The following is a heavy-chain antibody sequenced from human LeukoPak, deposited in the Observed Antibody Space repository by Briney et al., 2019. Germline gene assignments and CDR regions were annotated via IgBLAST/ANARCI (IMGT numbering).Heavy chain of an antibody. D-gene: IGHD3-22*01. V-gene: IGHV3-9*01. CDR2: ISWNSGSI. Sequence: GRSLRLSCAASGFTFDDYAMHWVRQAPGKGLEWVSGISWNSGSIGYADSVKGRFTISRDNAKNSLYLQMNSLRAEDTALYYCAKGSPYYYDSSGYSPTGSAPRISWYFDYWGQGTLVTVSS. J-gene: IGHJ4*02. CDR3: AKGSPYYYDSSGYSPTGSAPRISWYFDY. CDR1: GFTFDDYA.